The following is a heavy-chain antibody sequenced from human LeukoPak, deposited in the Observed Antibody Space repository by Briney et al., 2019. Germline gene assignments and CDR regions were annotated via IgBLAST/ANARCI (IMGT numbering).Heavy chain of an antibody. D-gene: IGHD5-18*01. J-gene: IGHJ6*03. CDR1: GYTLTGYY. CDR2: INPNSGGT. Sequence: ASVKVSCKASGYTLTGYYIHWVRQAPGQGLEWMGWINPNSGGTNYAQKFQGRVTMTRDTSISTAYMELSRLRSDDTAVYYCARDYGYSYGYDYYYYMDVWGKGTTVTVSS. CDR3: ARDYGYSYGYDYYYYMDV. V-gene: IGHV1-2*02.